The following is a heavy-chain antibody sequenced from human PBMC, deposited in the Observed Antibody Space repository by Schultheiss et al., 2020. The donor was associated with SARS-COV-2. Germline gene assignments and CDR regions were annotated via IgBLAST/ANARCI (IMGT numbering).Heavy chain of an antibody. CDR3: ARGAAHCSGGSCYPYYYGMDV. V-gene: IGHV4-61*05. CDR1: GGSISSSSYY. Sequence: SETLSLTCTVSGGSISSSSYYWGWIRQPPGKGLEWIGYIYYSGSTNYNPSLKSRVTISVDTSKNQFSLKLSSVTAADTAVYYCARGAAHCSGGSCYPYYYGMDVWGQGTTVTVAS. CDR2: IYYSGST. J-gene: IGHJ6*02. D-gene: IGHD2-15*01.